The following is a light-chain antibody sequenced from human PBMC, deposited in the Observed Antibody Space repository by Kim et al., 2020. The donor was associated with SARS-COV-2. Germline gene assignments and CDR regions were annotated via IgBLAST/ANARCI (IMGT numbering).Light chain of an antibody. CDR2: DNN. CDR1: TSSLGVGHD. CDR3: QSYDRDLGLWV. Sequence: QSVLTQPPSVSGAPGQRVIISCTGGTSSLGVGHDVHWYQQFPGLAPKLLLYDNNKRPSGVPDRFSGSKSGVSGSLVITGLRTEDEADYYCQSYDRDLGLWVFGGGTQLTVL. J-gene: IGLJ3*02. V-gene: IGLV1-40*01.